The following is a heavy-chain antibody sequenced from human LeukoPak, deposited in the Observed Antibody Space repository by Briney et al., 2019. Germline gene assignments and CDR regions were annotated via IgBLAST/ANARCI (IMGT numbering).Heavy chain of an antibody. CDR3: AKYDFWSGYYSGYYYMDV. V-gene: IGHV3-23*01. CDR2: ISGSGGST. CDR1: GFTFSSYA. D-gene: IGHD3-3*01. J-gene: IGHJ6*03. Sequence: QTGGSLRLSCAASGFTFSSYAMSWVRQAPGKGLEWVSAISGSGGSTYYADSVKGRFTISRDNSKNTLYLQMNSLRAEDTAVYYCAKYDFWSGYYSGYYYMDVWGKGTTVTVSS.